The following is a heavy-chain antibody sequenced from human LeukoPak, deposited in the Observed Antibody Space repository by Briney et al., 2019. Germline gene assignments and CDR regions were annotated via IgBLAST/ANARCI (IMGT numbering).Heavy chain of an antibody. V-gene: IGHV4-59*01. Sequence: PSETLSLTCTVSGGSISSYYWSWIRQPPGKGLEWIGYIYYSGSTNYNPSLKSRVTISVDTSKDQFSLKLSSVTAADTAVYYCTRGPPLWSGYQVYYYYMDVWGKGTTVTVSS. CDR1: GGSISSYY. J-gene: IGHJ6*03. CDR2: IYYSGST. CDR3: TRGPPLWSGYQVYYYYMDV. D-gene: IGHD3-3*01.